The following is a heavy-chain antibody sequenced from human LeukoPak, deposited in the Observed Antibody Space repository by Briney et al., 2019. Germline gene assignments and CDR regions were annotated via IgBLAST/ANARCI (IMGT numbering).Heavy chain of an antibody. CDR2: INHSGSA. D-gene: IGHD4-17*01. J-gene: IGHJ4*02. V-gene: IGHV4-34*01. Sequence: SETLPLTCAVSGGSFSGYYWTWIRQPPGKGLEWIGEINHSGSANYNPSLMSRVTISLDTSKNHFSLNLSSVTAADTAVYYCARGQGTVTTHWGQGTLVTVSS. CDR3: ARGQGTVTTH. CDR1: GGSFSGYY.